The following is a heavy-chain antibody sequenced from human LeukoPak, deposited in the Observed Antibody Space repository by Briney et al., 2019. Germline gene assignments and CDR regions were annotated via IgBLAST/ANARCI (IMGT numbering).Heavy chain of an antibody. CDR2: IKQDGSEK. CDR1: GFTFSSYW. Sequence: GGSLRLSCAASGFTFSSYWMSWVRQAPGKGLEWVANIKQDGSEKYYVDSVKGRFTISRDNAKNSLYLQMNSLRAEDTAVYYCAAATGFEYKSPRLYWGQGTLVTVSS. V-gene: IGHV3-7*05. CDR3: AAATGFEYKSPRLY. J-gene: IGHJ4*02. D-gene: IGHD1-14*01.